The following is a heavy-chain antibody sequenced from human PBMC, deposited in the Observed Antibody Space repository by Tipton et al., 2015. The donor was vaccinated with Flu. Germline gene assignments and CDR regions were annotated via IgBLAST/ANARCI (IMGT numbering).Heavy chain of an antibody. CDR2: INHSGST. J-gene: IGHJ4*02. V-gene: IGHV4-34*01. D-gene: IGHD5-24*01. CDR1: GGSFSGYY. Sequence: TLSLTCAVYGGSFSGYYWSWIRQPPGKGLEWIGEINHSGSTNYNPSLKSRVTISVDTSKNQFSLKLSSVTAADTAVYYCARVPVRRWLQLRDYYFDYWGQGTLVTVSS. CDR3: ARVPVRRWLQLRDYYFDY.